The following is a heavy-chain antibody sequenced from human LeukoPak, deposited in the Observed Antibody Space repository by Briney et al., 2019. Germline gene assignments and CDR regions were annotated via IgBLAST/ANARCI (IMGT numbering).Heavy chain of an antibody. D-gene: IGHD6-19*01. V-gene: IGHV4-59*10. Sequence: SETLSLTCAVYGGSISSYYWSWIRQPAGKGLEWIGRIYTSGSTNYNPSLKSRVTMSVDTSKNQFSLKLSSVTAADTAVYYCARGYSSGWYVYFDYWGQGTLVTVSS. CDR3: ARGYSSGWYVYFDY. CDR1: GGSISSYY. J-gene: IGHJ4*02. CDR2: IYTSGST.